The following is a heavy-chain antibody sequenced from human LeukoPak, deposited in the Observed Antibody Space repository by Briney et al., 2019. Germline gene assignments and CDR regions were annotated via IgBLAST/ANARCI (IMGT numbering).Heavy chain of an antibody. V-gene: IGHV5-51*01. D-gene: IGHD2-2*01. CDR2: IYPGDSDT. Sequence: GESLKISCKGSGYSFTSYWIGWVRQMPGKGLEWMGIIYPGDSDTRYSPSFQGQVTISADKSISTAYLQWSSLKASDTAMYYCATGYCSSTSCYAGFDYGGQGTLVTVSS. CDR1: GYSFTSYW. J-gene: IGHJ4*02. CDR3: ATGYCSSTSCYAGFDY.